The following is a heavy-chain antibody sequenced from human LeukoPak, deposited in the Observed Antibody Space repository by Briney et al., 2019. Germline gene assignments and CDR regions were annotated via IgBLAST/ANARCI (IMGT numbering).Heavy chain of an antibody. V-gene: IGHV3-23*01. Sequence: PGGSLRLSCAASGFTFSSYAMSWVRQAPGKGLEWVSAISGSGGSTYYADSVKGRFTISRDNSKNTLYLQMNGLRAEDTAVYYCANVYYGSGNIPYWGQGTLVTVSS. CDR2: ISGSGGST. CDR1: GFTFSSYA. D-gene: IGHD3-10*01. J-gene: IGHJ4*02. CDR3: ANVYYGSGNIPY.